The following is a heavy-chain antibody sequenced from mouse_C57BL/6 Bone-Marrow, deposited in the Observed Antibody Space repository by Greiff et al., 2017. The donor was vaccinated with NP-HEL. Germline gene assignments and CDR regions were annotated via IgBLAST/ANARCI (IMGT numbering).Heavy chain of an antibody. CDR2: IDPENGDT. D-gene: IGHD1-1*01. CDR1: GFNIKDDY. Sequence: VQLQQSGAELVRPGASVKLSCTASGFNIKDDYMHWVKQRPEQGLEWIGRIDPENGDTEYASKFQGKATITADTSSNTAYLQLSSLTSEDTAVYYCTTSRDYFDYWGQGTTLTVSS. V-gene: IGHV14-4*01. CDR3: TTSRDYFDY. J-gene: IGHJ2*01.